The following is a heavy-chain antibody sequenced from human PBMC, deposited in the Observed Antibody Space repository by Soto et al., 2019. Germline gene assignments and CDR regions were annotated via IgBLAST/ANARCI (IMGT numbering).Heavy chain of an antibody. CDR1: GYTFTSYP. Sequence: ASVKVSCKASGYTFTSYPTHWVRQAPGQRLEWMGWIDAGNGNTKYSQKFRGRVTFTTDTSASTAYMGLSSLRSEDTAVYYCARAGYTYGSPYYVMDVWGQATRVTFSS. CDR3: ARAGYTYGSPYYVMDV. D-gene: IGHD5-18*01. V-gene: IGHV1-3*01. CDR2: IDAGNGNT. J-gene: IGHJ6*02.